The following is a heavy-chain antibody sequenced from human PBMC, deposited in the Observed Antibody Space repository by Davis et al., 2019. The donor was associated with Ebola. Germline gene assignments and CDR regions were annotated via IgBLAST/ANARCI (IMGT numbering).Heavy chain of an antibody. J-gene: IGHJ6*02. CDR1: GFTFSSYE. D-gene: IGHD2-15*01. V-gene: IGHV3-48*03. Sequence: GESLKISCAASGFTFSSYEMNWVRQAPGKGLEWVSYISSSGSTIYYADYVKGRFTISRDNAKNLLYLQMNSLRAEDTAVYYCARYCVVVVAAMVGYYGMDVWGQGTTVTVSS. CDR3: ARYCVVVVAAMVGYYGMDV. CDR2: ISSSGSTI.